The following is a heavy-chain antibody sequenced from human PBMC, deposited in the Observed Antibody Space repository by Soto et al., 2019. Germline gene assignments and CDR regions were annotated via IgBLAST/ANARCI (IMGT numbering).Heavy chain of an antibody. CDR2: ISTYNGKT. D-gene: IGHD6-19*01. J-gene: IGHJ3*02. V-gene: IGHV1-18*01. CDR1: GYTFTSHG. CDR3: ARSSGWYEADAFDM. Sequence: DQLVQSGGEVKKPGASVKVSCKTSGYTFTSHGISWVRQAPGQGLEWMGWISTYNGKTDYAQKFQGRITMTADTRTSTAYMEVRSLRSDDTAIYYCARSSGWYEADAFDMWGQGTMVTVSA.